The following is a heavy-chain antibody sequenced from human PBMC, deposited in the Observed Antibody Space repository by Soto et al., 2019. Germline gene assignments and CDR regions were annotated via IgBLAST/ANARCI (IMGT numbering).Heavy chain of an antibody. CDR1: GFTFSSYG. Sequence: GGSLRISCAASGFTFSSYGMHWVRQAPGKGLEWVAVISYDGSNKYYADSVKGRFTISRDNSKNTLYLQMNSPRPEDTAVYYCAKDKGVFNWATSYFDYWGQGALVTVSS. CDR3: AKDKGVFNWATSYFDY. CDR2: ISYDGSNK. D-gene: IGHD1-1*01. V-gene: IGHV3-30*18. J-gene: IGHJ4*02.